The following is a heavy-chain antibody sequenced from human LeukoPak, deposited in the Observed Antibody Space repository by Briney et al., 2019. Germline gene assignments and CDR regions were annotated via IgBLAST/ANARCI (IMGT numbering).Heavy chain of an antibody. J-gene: IGHJ6*03. CDR3: ARGRRYYYYMDV. Sequence: GGSLRLSCAASGFTFSSYWMSWVRQAPGKGLEWVSYISGSGGTIYYADSGKGRFTISRDNAKSSMWLQMNSLRAEDTAVYYYARGRRYYYYMDVWGKGTTVTVSS. V-gene: IGHV3-48*04. CDR1: GFTFSSYW. CDR2: ISGSGGTI.